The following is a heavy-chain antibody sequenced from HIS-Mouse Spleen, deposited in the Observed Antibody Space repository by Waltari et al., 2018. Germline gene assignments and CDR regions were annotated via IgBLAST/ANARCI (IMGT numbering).Heavy chain of an antibody. CDR2: IYYSGRT. D-gene: IGHD6-13*01. V-gene: IGHV4-39*07. J-gene: IGHJ2*01. Sequence: QLQLQESGPGLVKPSETLSLTCTVSGGSISSSSYYWGWIRQPPGKGLEWIGGIYYSGRTSSNPSLKSRVTISVDTSKNQFSLKLSSVTAADTAVYYCAREIPYSSSWYDWYFDLWGRGTLVTVSS. CDR1: GGSISSSSYY. CDR3: AREIPYSSSWYDWYFDL.